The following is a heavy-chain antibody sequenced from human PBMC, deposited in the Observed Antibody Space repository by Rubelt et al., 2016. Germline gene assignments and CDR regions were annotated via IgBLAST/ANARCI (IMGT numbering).Heavy chain of an antibody. D-gene: IGHD3-10*02. CDR1: GFTFSSYA. Sequence: QVQLVESGGGVVQPGRSLRLSCAASGFTFSSYAMHWVRQALGKGLEWVAVISYDGSNKYYADSLKGRFTISRDNSKNTLYLQMNSLRAEDTAVYYCARDGCITMSCMDVWGQGTTVTVSS. V-gene: IGHV3-30*04. CDR2: ISYDGSNK. J-gene: IGHJ6*02. CDR3: ARDGCITMSCMDV.